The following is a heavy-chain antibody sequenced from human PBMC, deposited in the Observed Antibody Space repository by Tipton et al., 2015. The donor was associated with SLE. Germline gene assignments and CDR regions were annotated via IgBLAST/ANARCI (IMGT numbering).Heavy chain of an antibody. CDR2: IYYSGNT. CDR3: ARDLSGAHYDL. CDR1: GGSISRYY. V-gene: IGHV4-59*01. D-gene: IGHD3-3*01. Sequence: LRLSCKVSGGSISRYYWSWIRLPPGKGLEWIGCIYYSGNTNYNPSLKSRVTISVDTSKNQFSLNLSSVTAADTAVYYCARDLSGAHYDLWGRGTLVTVSS. J-gene: IGHJ2*01.